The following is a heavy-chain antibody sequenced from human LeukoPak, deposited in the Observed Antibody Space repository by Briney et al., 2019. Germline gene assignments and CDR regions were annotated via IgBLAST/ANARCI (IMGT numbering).Heavy chain of an antibody. CDR3: AKYSSSSNYYYGMDV. J-gene: IGHJ6*02. Sequence: GGSLRLSCAASGFTFSSYGMRWVRQAPGKGLEWVAVISYDGSNKYYADSVKGRFTISRDNSKNTLYLQMNSLRAEDTAVYYCAKYSSSSNYYYGMDVWGQGTTVAVSS. CDR2: ISYDGSNK. CDR1: GFTFSSYG. V-gene: IGHV3-30*18. D-gene: IGHD6-6*01.